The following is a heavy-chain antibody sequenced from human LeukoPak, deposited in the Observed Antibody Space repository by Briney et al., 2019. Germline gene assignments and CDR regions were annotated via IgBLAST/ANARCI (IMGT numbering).Heavy chain of an antibody. CDR3: ARGRTPYCSGGSCYHFDY. Sequence: PGASVKVSCKASGGTLRSHAISWVRQAPGQGLEWMGGIIPIFGITNYAQKFQGRVTITADESTSTAYTDLSSLRSEDTAVYYCARGRTPYCSGGSCYHFDYWGQGTLVTVSS. V-gene: IGHV1-69*13. D-gene: IGHD2-15*01. CDR1: GGTLRSHA. CDR2: IIPIFGIT. J-gene: IGHJ4*02.